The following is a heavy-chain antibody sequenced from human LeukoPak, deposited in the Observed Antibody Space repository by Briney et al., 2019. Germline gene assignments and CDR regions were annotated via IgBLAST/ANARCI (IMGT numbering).Heavy chain of an antibody. J-gene: IGHJ6*03. V-gene: IGHV4-59*12. D-gene: IGHD3-10*01. CDR3: ARDYYGSGITSGDYYMDV. Sequence: SETLSLTCTVSGGSISSYYWNWIRQSPGKGLELIGYIYYSGSTNYNPSLKSRVTISVDTSKNQFSLNLSSVTAADTAVYYCARDYYGSGITSGDYYMDVWGKGTTVTVSS. CDR2: IYYSGST. CDR1: GGSISSYY.